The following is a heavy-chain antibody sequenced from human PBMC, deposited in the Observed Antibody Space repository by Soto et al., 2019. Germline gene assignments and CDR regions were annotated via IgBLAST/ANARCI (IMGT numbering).Heavy chain of an antibody. CDR1: GFTVSGHY. V-gene: IGHV3-53*01. D-gene: IGHD1-26*01. CDR2: IYSGGST. J-gene: IGHJ3*02. Sequence: PGGSLRLCCAASGFTVSGHYMSWVRQAPGKGLEWVSVIYSGGSTYYADSVKGRFTISRDNSKNTLYLQMNSLRAEDTAVYYCARWELLSAFDIWGQGTMVTVSS. CDR3: ARWELLSAFDI.